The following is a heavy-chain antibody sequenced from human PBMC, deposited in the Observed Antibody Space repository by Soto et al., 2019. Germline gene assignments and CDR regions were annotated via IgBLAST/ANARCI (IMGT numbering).Heavy chain of an antibody. CDR2: ITGGGTT. V-gene: IGHV3-23*01. CDR1: GFTVNNDA. D-gene: IGHD1-26*01. CDR3: ATREQQVNAYYDY. J-gene: IGHJ4*02. Sequence: PGGSLSLSCAASGFTVNNDAMNWARQAPGRGMDWVAAITGGGTTYYAGPVKGPFNISRDNPKSTVYLQRNGLRADDSAVYFCATREQQVNAYYDYWGQGTLVTVSS.